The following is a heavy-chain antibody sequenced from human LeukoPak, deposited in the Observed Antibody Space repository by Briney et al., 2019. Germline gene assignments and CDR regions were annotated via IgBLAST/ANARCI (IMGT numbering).Heavy chain of an antibody. V-gene: IGHV4-34*01. Sequence: SETLSLTCAVYGGSFSGYYWSWIRQPPGKGLEWIGEINHSGSTNYNSSLKSRVTISVDTSKNQFSLKLSSVTAADTAVYYCASSVVVMPNDAFDIWGQGTMVTVSS. D-gene: IGHD2-21*01. J-gene: IGHJ3*02. CDR1: GGSFSGYY. CDR3: ASSVVVMPNDAFDI. CDR2: INHSGST.